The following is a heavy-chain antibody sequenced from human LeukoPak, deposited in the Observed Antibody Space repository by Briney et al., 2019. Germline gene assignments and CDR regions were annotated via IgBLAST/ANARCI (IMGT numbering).Heavy chain of an antibody. CDR2: ISHDGNNK. V-gene: IGHV3-30*03. CDR1: GVIFGDSG. J-gene: IGHJ5*02. CDR3: ARDRPPGARSSTHH. D-gene: IGHD6-6*01. Sequence: GGSLRLSCAGSGVIFGDSGMSWVRQAPGEGLEWLALISHDGNNKFYAHSVKGRFTISRDNSKNTVFLQMNSLRPEDAAVYFCARDRPPGARSSTHHWGQGTLVTVSS.